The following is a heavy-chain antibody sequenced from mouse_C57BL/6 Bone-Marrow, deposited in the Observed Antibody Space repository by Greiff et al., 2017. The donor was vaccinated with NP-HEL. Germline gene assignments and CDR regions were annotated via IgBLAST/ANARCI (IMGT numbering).Heavy chain of an antibody. V-gene: IGHV1-69*01. CDR2: IDPSDSYT. Sequence: QVQLQQPGAELVMPGASVKLSCKASGYTFTSYWMHWVKQRPGQGLEWIGEIDPSDSYTNYNQKFKGKSTLTVDKSSSTAYMQLSSLTSEDSAVYYCARVGGLGYWGQGTTLTVSS. J-gene: IGHJ2*01. CDR3: ARVGGLGY. CDR1: GYTFTSYW.